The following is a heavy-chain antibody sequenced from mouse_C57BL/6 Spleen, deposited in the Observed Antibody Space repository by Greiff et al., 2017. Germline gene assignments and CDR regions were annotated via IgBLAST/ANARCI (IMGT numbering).Heavy chain of an antibody. CDR3: ARFDYDGYYDFDY. V-gene: IGHV1-81*01. J-gene: IGHJ2*01. CDR2: IYPRSGNT. CDR1: GYTFTSYG. Sequence: VQLQESGAELARPGASVKLSCKASGYTFTSYGISWVKQRTGQGLEWIGEIYPRSGNTYYNEKFKGKATLTADKSSSTAYMELRSLTSEDSAVYFCARFDYDGYYDFDYWGQGTTLTVSS. D-gene: IGHD2-3*01.